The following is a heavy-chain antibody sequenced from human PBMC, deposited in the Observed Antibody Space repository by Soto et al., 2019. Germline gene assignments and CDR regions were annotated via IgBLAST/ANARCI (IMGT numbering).Heavy chain of an antibody. J-gene: IGHJ6*02. Sequence: PSETLSLTCAVSGGSISSSNWWSFFRQPPGKGLEWIGEIYHSGSTNYNPSLKSRVTISVDKSKNQFSLKLSSVTAADTAVYYCARDLGTMVRGLLVNYYGMDVWGQGTTVTVSS. V-gene: IGHV4-4*02. D-gene: IGHD3-10*01. CDR1: GGSISSSNW. CDR3: ARDLGTMVRGLLVNYYGMDV. CDR2: IYHSGST.